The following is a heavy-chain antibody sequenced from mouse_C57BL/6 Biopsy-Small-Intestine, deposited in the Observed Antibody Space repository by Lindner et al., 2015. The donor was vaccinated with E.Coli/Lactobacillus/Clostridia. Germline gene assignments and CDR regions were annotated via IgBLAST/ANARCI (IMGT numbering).Heavy chain of an antibody. CDR2: VNPNSGGT. J-gene: IGHJ2*01. Sequence: VQLQESGPELVKPGASVKMSCKTSGYTFTDYYMNWVKQSHGKSLEWIGRVNPNSGGTSYNQKFEGKATLTVDKSLSTAYMQLNSLTSEDSAVYYCARPYYGNYYYFDYWGQGTTLTVSS. CDR1: GYTFTDYY. D-gene: IGHD2-10*01. CDR3: ARPYYGNYYYFDY. V-gene: IGHV1-19*01.